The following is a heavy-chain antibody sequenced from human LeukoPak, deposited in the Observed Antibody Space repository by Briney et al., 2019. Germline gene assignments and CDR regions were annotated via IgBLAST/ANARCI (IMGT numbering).Heavy chain of an antibody. D-gene: IGHD6-13*01. CDR2: INPNSGGT. J-gene: IGHJ4*02. Sequence: ASVKVSCKASGYTFTGYYMHWVRQAPGQGLEWMGWINPNSGGTNYAQKFQGRVTMTRDTSISTAYMELSRLRSDDTAVYYCARDISSMAAAYSRGPEDYWGQGTLVTVSS. CDR3: ARDISSMAAAYSRGPEDY. CDR1: GYTFTGYY. V-gene: IGHV1-2*02.